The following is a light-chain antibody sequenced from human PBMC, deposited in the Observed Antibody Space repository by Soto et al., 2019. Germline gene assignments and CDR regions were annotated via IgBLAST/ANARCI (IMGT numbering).Light chain of an antibody. CDR1: QNIARY. CDR2: AAS. J-gene: IGKJ1*01. V-gene: IGKV1-27*01. Sequence: DIQMTQSPSSLSASVGDRVTVTCRASQNIARYLSWYQQKPGKAPKLLIYAASTLQSGVPSRFSGSGSGTDFTLTISSLQPEDVATYYCQKYNSAPWTFGQGTKVEIK. CDR3: QKYNSAPWT.